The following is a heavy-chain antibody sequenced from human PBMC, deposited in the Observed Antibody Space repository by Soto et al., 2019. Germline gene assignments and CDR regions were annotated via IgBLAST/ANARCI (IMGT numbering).Heavy chain of an antibody. D-gene: IGHD6-19*01. Sequence: PGESLKISCQGAGYSFISYWIGWVRQKPGKGLEWMGIIYPGDSDTRYSPSFQGQVTISADKSFSTAYLQWSNLKASDTAMYYCARQDGNGLYYFGYWGQGALVTVSS. CDR1: GYSFISYW. CDR2: IYPGDSDT. V-gene: IGHV5-51*01. CDR3: ARQDGNGLYYFGY. J-gene: IGHJ4*02.